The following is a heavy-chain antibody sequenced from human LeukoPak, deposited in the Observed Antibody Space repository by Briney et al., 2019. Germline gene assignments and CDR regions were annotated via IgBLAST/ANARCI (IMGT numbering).Heavy chain of an antibody. J-gene: IGHJ5*02. CDR1: GGSISSYY. V-gene: IGHV4-59*01. D-gene: IGHD5-12*01. CDR2: IYYSGST. Sequence: SETLSLTCTVSGGSISSYYWSWIRQPPGKGLEWIGYIYYSGSTNYNPPLKSRVTISVDTSKKQFFLKLSSVTAADTAVYYCARGGASSGYVNWFDPWGQGTLVTVSS. CDR3: ARGGASSGYVNWFDP.